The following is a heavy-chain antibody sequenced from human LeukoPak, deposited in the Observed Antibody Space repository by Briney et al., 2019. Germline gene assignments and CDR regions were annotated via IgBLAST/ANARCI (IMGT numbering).Heavy chain of an antibody. J-gene: IGHJ5*01. CDR2: TYYRSRWYN. CDR1: GDSVFGNRVV. V-gene: IGHV6-1*01. Sequence: SQTFSLTCAISGDSVFGNRVVWSWIRQSPSRGLEWLGRTYYRSRWYNDYAVSVKSRITINPDTSKNQFSLQSNAVTPEGMTVYYCASGSFFGSWGQGALAIVSS. CDR3: ASGSFFGS.